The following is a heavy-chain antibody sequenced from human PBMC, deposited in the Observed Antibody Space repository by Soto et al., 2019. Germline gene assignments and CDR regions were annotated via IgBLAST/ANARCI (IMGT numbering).Heavy chain of an antibody. CDR1: GFTFDDYA. D-gene: IGHD7-27*01. CDR2: ISWNSGSI. V-gene: IGHV3-9*01. J-gene: IGHJ3*02. CDR3: AKPGSPNWGRGAFDI. Sequence: QPGGSLRLSCAASGFTFDDYAMHWVRQAPGKGLEWVSGISWNSGSIGYADSVKGRFTISRDNAKNSLYLQMNSLRAEDTALYYCAKPGSPNWGRGAFDIWGQGTMVTVSS.